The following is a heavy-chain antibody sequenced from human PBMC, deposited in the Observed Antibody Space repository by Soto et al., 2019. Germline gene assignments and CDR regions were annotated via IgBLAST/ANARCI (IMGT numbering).Heavy chain of an antibody. CDR2: IGGSGGIT. CDR1: GFTLSNYA. CDR3: AKLIVAGGTGY. V-gene: IGHV3-23*01. D-gene: IGHD6-13*01. Sequence: EVQLLESGGGLVQPGGSLRLSCAASGFTLSNYAMSWVRQAPGKGLEWVSSIGGSGGITYYTDSVKGRFTISRDNSKNTLYLQMNSLRAEDTAVYYCAKLIVAGGTGYWGQGTLVTVSS. J-gene: IGHJ4*02.